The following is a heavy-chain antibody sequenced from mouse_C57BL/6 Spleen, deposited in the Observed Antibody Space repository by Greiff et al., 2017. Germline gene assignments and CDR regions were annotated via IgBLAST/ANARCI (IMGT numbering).Heavy chain of an antibody. V-gene: IGHV1-69*01. CDR1: GYTFTSYW. J-gene: IGHJ2*01. CDR3: ARCGVTTVFDY. CDR2: IDPSDSYT. Sequence: VQLQQPGAELVMPGASVKLSCKASGYTFTSYWMHWVKQRPGQGLEWIGEIDPSDSYTNYNQKFKGKSTLTVDKSSSTAYMQLSSLTSEDSAVYYCARCGVTTVFDYWGQGTTLTVSS. D-gene: IGHD1-1*01.